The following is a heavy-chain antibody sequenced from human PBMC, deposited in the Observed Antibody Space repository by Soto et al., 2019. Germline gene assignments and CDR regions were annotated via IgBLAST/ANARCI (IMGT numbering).Heavy chain of an antibody. CDR1: GRSFIDYS. V-gene: IGHV4-34*01. J-gene: IGHJ4*02. Sequence: QVLLQQWGAGRLKPSETLSLTCAVYGRSFIDYSWGWIRQSPGTGLEWIGEINHSGSANYNPSLKSRVTTSVDTSKNQFSLKVYSVTAADAAVYYCARVSDYWSQGTLVTVSS. CDR3: ARVSDY. CDR2: INHSGSA.